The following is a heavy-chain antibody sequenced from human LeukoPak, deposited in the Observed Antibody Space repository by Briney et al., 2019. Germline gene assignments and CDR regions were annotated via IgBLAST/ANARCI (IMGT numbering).Heavy chain of an antibody. V-gene: IGHV3-7*01. J-gene: IGHJ4*02. CDR3: AREVWGPEY. CDR2: IKQDGSDK. CDR1: GFTFTKYW. D-gene: IGHD1-14*01. Sequence: GGSLRLSCAASGFTFTKYWMTWVRQAPGKGLEWVGNIKQDGSDKNYMDSVKGRFTISRDNTKNTVYLQMSSLRAEDTAVYYCAREVWGPEYWGQGTLVTVSS.